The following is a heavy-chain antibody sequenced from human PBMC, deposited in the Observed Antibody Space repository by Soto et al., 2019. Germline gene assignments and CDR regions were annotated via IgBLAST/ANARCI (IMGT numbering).Heavy chain of an antibody. CDR2: IWYDGSNK. J-gene: IGHJ4*02. Sequence: GGSLRLSCAASGFTFSSYGMHWVRQAPGKGLEWVEVIWYDGSNKYYADSVKGRFTISRDNSKNTLYLQMNSLRAEDTAVYYCAREVGYCSGGSCSPRGVDYWGQGTLVTVSS. CDR3: AREVGYCSGGSCSPRGVDY. V-gene: IGHV3-33*01. D-gene: IGHD2-15*01. CDR1: GFTFSSYG.